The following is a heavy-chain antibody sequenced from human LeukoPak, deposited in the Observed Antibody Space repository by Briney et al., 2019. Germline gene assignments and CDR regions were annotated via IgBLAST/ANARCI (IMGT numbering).Heavy chain of an antibody. CDR1: GFTFSSYA. CDR3: AKDRLVGSYYGFDY. Sequence: GGSLRLSCAASGFTFSSYAMSWVRQAPGKGLEWVSAISGSGGSTYYADSLKGRFTISRDNSKNTLYLQMNSLRAEDTAVYYCAKDRLVGSYYGFDYWGQGTLVTVSS. J-gene: IGHJ4*02. V-gene: IGHV3-23*01. D-gene: IGHD1-26*01. CDR2: ISGSGGST.